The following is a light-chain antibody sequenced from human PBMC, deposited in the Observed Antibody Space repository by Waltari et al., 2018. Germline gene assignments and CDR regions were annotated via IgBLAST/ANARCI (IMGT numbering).Light chain of an antibody. CDR1: GTDIGYSDY. J-gene: IGLJ2*01. CDR3: SAHTITLHVV. V-gene: IGLV2-14*03. Sequence: QSALTQPASVSGSPGQSITISCAGSGTDIGYSDYVSWYQQYPDHVPKLLIYDVSQRPAGISTLCSGSKSGNTSFLTISGLQADDEADYYCSAHTITLHVVFGGGTKVTVL. CDR2: DVS.